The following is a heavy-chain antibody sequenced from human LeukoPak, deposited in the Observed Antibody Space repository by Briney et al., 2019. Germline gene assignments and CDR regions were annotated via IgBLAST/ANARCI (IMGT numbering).Heavy chain of an antibody. CDR3: ARPSESKVNSGTKGYYYYYGMDV. Sequence: SVKVSCKASGGTFSSYAISWVRQAPGQGLEWMGGIIPIFGTANYAQKLQGRVTITADESTSTAYMELSSLRSEDTAVYYCARPSESKVNSGTKGYYYYYGMDVWGQGTTVTVSS. CDR2: IIPIFGTA. D-gene: IGHD1-26*01. V-gene: IGHV1-69*13. CDR1: GGTFSSYA. J-gene: IGHJ6*02.